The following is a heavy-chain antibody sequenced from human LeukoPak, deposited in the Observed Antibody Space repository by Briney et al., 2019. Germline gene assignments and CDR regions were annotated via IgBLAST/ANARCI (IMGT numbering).Heavy chain of an antibody. V-gene: IGHV3-21*04. Sequence: GGSLRLSCAASGFTFSSYSMNWVRQAPGKGLEWVSSISSSSSYIYYADSVKGRFTISRDNAKNSLYLQMNSLRAEDTAIYYCAKDATWIQLWLSNWGQGTLVTVSS. D-gene: IGHD5-18*01. CDR2: ISSSSSYI. CDR3: AKDATWIQLWLSN. CDR1: GFTFSSYS. J-gene: IGHJ4*02.